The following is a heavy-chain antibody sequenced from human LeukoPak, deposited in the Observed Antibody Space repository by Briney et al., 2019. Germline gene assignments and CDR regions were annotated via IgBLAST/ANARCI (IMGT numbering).Heavy chain of an antibody. CDR2: IYYSGSS. Sequence: SETLSLTCTVSGGSISSSSYYWGWIRQPPGKGLEWIGSIYYSGSSFDNPALKSRVTISVDTSKNQFSLKLSSVTAADTAVYYCARRTGGYSSSWHKFNWFDPWGQGTLVTVSS. CDR3: ARRTGGYSSSWHKFNWFDP. V-gene: IGHV4-39*07. D-gene: IGHD6-13*01. J-gene: IGHJ5*02. CDR1: GGSISSSSYY.